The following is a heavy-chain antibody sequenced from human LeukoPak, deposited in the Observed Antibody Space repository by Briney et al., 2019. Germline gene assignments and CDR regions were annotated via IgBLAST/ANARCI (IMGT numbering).Heavy chain of an antibody. J-gene: IGHJ4*02. Sequence: ASVKVSCKASGYTFTRYGISWVRQAPGQGLEWMGWISAYNGNTNYAQKLQGRVTMTTDTSTSTAYMELRSLRSDDTAVYYCARDRPSIMVYAMRDYWGQGTLVTVSS. D-gene: IGHD2-8*01. V-gene: IGHV1-18*01. CDR2: ISAYNGNT. CDR3: ARDRPSIMVYAMRDY. CDR1: GYTFTRYG.